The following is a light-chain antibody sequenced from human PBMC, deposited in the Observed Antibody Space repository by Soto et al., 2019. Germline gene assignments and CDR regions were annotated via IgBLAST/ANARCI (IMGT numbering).Light chain of an antibody. Sequence: QSALTQPGSVSGSPGQSITISCTGTSSDVGGYNFVSWYQQHPGKAPKLMIYEVTSRPSGVSNRFSGSKSGSTASLTISGLQAEDEADYYCNSYTTISTLVFGTGTKVTVL. V-gene: IGLV2-14*03. CDR2: EVT. CDR3: NSYTTISTLV. J-gene: IGLJ1*01. CDR1: SSDVGGYNF.